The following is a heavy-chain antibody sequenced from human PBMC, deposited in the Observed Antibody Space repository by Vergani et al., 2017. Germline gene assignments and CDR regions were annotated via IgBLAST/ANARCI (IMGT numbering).Heavy chain of an antibody. CDR2: IDYSGST. V-gene: IGHV4-30-4*01. D-gene: IGHD3-22*01. CDR3: ARESNYYESSGYYHKYFQH. J-gene: IGHJ1*01. Sequence: QVQLQESGPGLVKPSQTLSLTCTVSGGSISSGDYYWSWIRQPPGKGLEWIGYIDYSGSTYYNPSLKSRVTISVDTSKNQFSLKLSSVTAADTAVYYCARESNYYESSGYYHKYFQHWGQGTLVTVSS. CDR1: GGSISSGDYY.